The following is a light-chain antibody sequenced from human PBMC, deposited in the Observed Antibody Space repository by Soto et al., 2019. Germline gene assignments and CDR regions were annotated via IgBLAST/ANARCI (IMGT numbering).Light chain of an antibody. CDR2: GAS. CDR1: QSVSSSY. J-gene: IGKJ1*01. V-gene: IGKV3-20*01. Sequence: EIVLTQSPGTLSLSPGERATLSCRASQSVSSSYLAWYQQEPGQAPRLLIYGASSRATGIPDRFSGSGSGTDFTLTISRVEPSDLAVYYCQQYGSSPRTFGQGTKVDIK. CDR3: QQYGSSPRT.